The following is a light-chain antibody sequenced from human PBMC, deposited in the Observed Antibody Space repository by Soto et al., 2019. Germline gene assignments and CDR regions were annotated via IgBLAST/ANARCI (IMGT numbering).Light chain of an antibody. Sequence: EIVLTQSPGTLSLSPGERATLSCRASQSVSSSYLAWYQHKPGQPPRLLIYGASNRATGIPDRFSGGGSGTDFTLTISRVAPEDFAVYYCQQYGTSPRTFGKGTKVEIK. V-gene: IGKV3-20*01. J-gene: IGKJ1*01. CDR1: QSVSSSY. CDR2: GAS. CDR3: QQYGTSPRT.